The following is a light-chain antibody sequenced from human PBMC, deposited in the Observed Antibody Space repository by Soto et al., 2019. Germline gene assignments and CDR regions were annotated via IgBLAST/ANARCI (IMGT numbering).Light chain of an antibody. J-gene: IGKJ1*01. V-gene: IGKV1-5*01. CDR3: QQYDTYWT. CDR1: QSISSW. Sequence: DIQMTQSPSTLSASVGDRVTITCRASQSISSWLAWYQQKPGKAPKLLIYYASTLESGVPSRFSGSGSGTEFTLTISSLQPDDSATYYCQQYDTYWTFGLGTKVDIK. CDR2: YAS.